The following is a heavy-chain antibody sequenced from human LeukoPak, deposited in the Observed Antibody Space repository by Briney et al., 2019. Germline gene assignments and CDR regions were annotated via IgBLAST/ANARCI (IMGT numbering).Heavy chain of an antibody. J-gene: IGHJ5*02. CDR2: IYYSGST. CDR3: ARGDRVRGVSWFDP. D-gene: IGHD3-10*01. CDR1: GGSISSYF. Sequence: SDTLSLTCTVSGGSISSYFWSWIRQPPGKGLEWIGYIYYSGSTNYNPSLKSRVTISLDTSKNHFSLKLSSVTAADTAVYYCARGDRVRGVSWFDPWGQGTLVTVSS. V-gene: IGHV4-59*07.